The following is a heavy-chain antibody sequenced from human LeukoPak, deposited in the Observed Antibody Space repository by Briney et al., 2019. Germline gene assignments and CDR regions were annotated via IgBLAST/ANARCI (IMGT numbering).Heavy chain of an antibody. CDR3: ARDDIVVVPAATYYYMDV. CDR2: IWYDGSNK. V-gene: IGHV3-33*08. CDR1: GFTFSNAW. Sequence: GGSLRLSCAASGFTFSNAWMSWVRQAPGKGLEWVAVIWYDGSNKYYADSVKGRFTISRDNSKNTLYLQMNSLRAEDTAVYYCARDDIVVVPAATYYYMDVWGKGTTVTVSS. D-gene: IGHD2-2*01. J-gene: IGHJ6*03.